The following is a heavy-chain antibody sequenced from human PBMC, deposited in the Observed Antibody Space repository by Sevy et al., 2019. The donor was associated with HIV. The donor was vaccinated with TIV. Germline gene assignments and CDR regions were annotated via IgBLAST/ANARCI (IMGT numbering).Heavy chain of an antibody. V-gene: IGHV3-20*04. CDR2: INWNGGST. Sequence: GGSLRLSCAASGFTFDDYGMSWVRQVPGKGLEWVSSINWNGGSTSYTDFVKGRFTISRENAKNSLILQVNSLRAEDTALYYCAREKSCGGACYYFDYWGQGVLVTVSS. D-gene: IGHD2-21*01. J-gene: IGHJ4*02. CDR3: AREKSCGGACYYFDY. CDR1: GFTFDDYG.